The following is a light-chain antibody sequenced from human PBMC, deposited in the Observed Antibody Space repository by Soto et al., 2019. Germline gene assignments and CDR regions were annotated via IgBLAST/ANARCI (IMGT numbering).Light chain of an antibody. V-gene: IGLV1-40*01. Sequence: QSVLTQPPSVSGAPGQRVTISCTGSSSNIGAGYDGHWYQQLPGTAPKLLIYGNSNRPSGVPDRFSGSKSGTSASLAITGLQAEDEADYYCQSYDSSLSGSHVVFGGGTKVTVL. J-gene: IGLJ2*01. CDR1: SSNIGAGYD. CDR3: QSYDSSLSGSHVV. CDR2: GNS.